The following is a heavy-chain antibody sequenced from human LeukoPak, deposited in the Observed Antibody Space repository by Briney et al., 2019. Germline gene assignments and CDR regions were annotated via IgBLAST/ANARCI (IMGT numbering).Heavy chain of an antibody. J-gene: IGHJ4*02. Sequence: GGSLRLSCVASGFIFSYYDMDWVRRAPGKGLEWISYISSSRSIMYYADSVLGRLTVSRDNAENTLYLQVNSLRGDDTAVYYCARHNQGSPDYWGQGTLVTVSS. CDR1: GFIFSYYD. CDR3: ARHNQGSPDY. V-gene: IGHV3-48*01. CDR2: ISSSRSIM.